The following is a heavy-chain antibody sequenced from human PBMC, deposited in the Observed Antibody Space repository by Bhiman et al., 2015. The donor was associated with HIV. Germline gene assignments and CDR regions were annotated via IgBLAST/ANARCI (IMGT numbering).Heavy chain of an antibody. CDR1: GFTFSNVW. V-gene: IGHV3-15*01. CDR2: IKSKTDGGTT. D-gene: IGHD6-6*01. CDR3: TTDRRSSSFFNYYYFMDV. J-gene: IGHJ6*03. Sequence: EVQLVESGGDLVEPGGSLRLSCAASGFTFSNVWMSWVRQAPGKGLEWVGRIKSKTDGGTTDYAAPVKGRIIISRDDSKNTLYLQMNSLKTEDTAVYYCTTDRRSSSFFNYYYFMDVWGKGTTVTVSS.